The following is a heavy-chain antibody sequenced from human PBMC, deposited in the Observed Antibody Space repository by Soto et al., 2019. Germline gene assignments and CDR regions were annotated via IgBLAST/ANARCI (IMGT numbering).Heavy chain of an antibody. J-gene: IGHJ4*02. CDR2: ISGSGGTT. V-gene: IGHV3-23*01. D-gene: IGHD3-22*01. Sequence: EVQLLESGGGLVQPGGSLRLSCAASGFTFSSYAMSWVRQAPGKGLEWVSAISGSGGTTYYADSVKGRFTISRDNSKNTLYLQMNSLRAEDTAVYYCAKDPYYDSSGQSYFDYWGQGTLVSVSS. CDR1: GFTFSSYA. CDR3: AKDPYYDSSGQSYFDY.